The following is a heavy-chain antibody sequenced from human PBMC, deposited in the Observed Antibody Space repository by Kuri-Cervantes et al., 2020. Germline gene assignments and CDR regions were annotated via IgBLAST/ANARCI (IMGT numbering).Heavy chain of an antibody. CDR1: GYTFTSYD. CDR3: AREQTTGYFDY. CDR2: MNPNSGNT. V-gene: IGHV1-8*01. Sequence: ASVKVSCKASGYTFTSYDINWVRQATGQGLEWMGWMNPNSGNTGYAQKLQGRVTMTTDTSTSTAYMELRSLRSDDTAVYYCAREQTTGYFDYWGQGTLVTVSS. D-gene: IGHD4-11*01. J-gene: IGHJ4*02.